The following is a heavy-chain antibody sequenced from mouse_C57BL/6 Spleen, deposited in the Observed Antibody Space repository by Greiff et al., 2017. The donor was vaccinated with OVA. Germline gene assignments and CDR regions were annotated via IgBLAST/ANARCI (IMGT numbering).Heavy chain of an antibody. V-gene: IGHV1-56*01. CDR2: IFPGSGST. Sequence: VQLQQPGAELVKPGASVKLSCKAPGYTFTSHWMQWVRQRPGQGLEWIGEIFPGSGSTYYNEKFKGKATLTVDASSSTAYMQLSSLTSEDSAVYFCARQPYGSSCDYWGQGTTLTVSS. CDR1: GYTFTSHW. D-gene: IGHD1-1*01. J-gene: IGHJ2*01. CDR3: ARQPYGSSCDY.